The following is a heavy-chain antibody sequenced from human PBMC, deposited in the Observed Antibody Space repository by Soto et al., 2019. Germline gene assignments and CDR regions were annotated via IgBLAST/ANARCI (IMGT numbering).Heavy chain of an antibody. V-gene: IGHV4-31*03. CDR2: IYYSGSA. CDR3: VRENRMATIAGPFDY. Sequence: SETLSLTCTVSGGSISSGGYYWSWIRQHPGKGLEWIGYIYYSGSAYYNPSLKSRVTISVDTSKNQFSLKLSSVTAADTAVYYCVRENRMATIAGPFDYWGQGTLVTVSS. J-gene: IGHJ4*02. CDR1: GGSISSGGYY. D-gene: IGHD5-12*01.